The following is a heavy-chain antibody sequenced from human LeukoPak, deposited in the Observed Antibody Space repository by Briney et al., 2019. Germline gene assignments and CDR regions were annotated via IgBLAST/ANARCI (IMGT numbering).Heavy chain of an antibody. D-gene: IGHD3-22*01. V-gene: IGHV3-48*03. Sequence: GGSLRLSCAASGFAFNIYEINWVRRAPGKGLEWVSYISSSGSAIYYADSVKGRFTISRDNAKNSLYLQMNSLRAEDTAVYYCARVRYYDSSGLIDCWGQGTLVTVSS. CDR2: ISSSGSAI. CDR3: ARVRYYDSSGLIDC. J-gene: IGHJ4*02. CDR1: GFAFNIYE.